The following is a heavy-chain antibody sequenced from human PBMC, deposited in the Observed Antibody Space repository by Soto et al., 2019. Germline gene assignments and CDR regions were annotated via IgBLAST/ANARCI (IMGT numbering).Heavy chain of an antibody. J-gene: IGHJ3*01. CDR1: GFTFTTYT. CDR3: ARDQLYYNDISGRPLNAFDV. Sequence: PGGSLRLSCVASGFTFTTYTLHWVRQAPGKGLEYVSYIGIGSRTKYYADSVKGRFTISRDNAKNSLYLQMNSLRAEDTAVYYCARDQLYYNDISGRPLNAFDVWGQGTMVTVSS. D-gene: IGHD3-22*01. V-gene: IGHV3-48*01. CDR2: IGIGSRTK.